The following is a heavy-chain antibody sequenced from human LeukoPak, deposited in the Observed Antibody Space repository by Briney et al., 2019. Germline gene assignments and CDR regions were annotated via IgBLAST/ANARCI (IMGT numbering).Heavy chain of an antibody. CDR1: GYTFTGCY. V-gene: IGHV1-2*02. CDR3: ARDLTAEAGSNWYFDL. J-gene: IGHJ2*01. Sequence: ASVKVSCKASGYTFTGCYMHWVRQAPGQGLEWMGWINPNSGGTNYAQKFQGRVTMTRDTSISTAYMELSRLRSDDTAVYYCARDLTAEAGSNWYFDLWGRGTLVTVSS. D-gene: IGHD6-13*01. CDR2: INPNSGGT.